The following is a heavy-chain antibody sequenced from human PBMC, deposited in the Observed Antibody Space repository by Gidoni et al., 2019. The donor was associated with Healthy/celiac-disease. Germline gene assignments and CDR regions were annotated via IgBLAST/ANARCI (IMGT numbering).Heavy chain of an antibody. Sequence: EVQLVESGGGLVQPGGSLRLSCAASGFTVSSNYMSWVRQAPGKGLEWVSVIYSGGSTYYADSVKGRFTISRDKSKNTLYLQMNSLRAEDTAVYYCAISGSGYDLLYYGMDVWGQGTTVTVSS. CDR3: AISGSGYDLLYYGMDV. CDR1: GFTVSSNY. CDR2: IYSGGST. D-gene: IGHD5-12*01. J-gene: IGHJ6*02. V-gene: IGHV3-66*02.